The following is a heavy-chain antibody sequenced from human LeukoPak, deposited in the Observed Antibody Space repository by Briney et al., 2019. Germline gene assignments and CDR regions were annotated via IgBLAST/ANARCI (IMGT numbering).Heavy chain of an antibody. CDR1: GFTFSSYA. V-gene: IGHV3-23*01. D-gene: IGHD3-3*01. J-gene: IGHJ4*02. CDR3: AKGSASYYYDW. Sequence: GGSLRLSCAASGFTFSSYAMNWVRQAPGKGLEWVSAISVGGTSTYYADSVKGRFTISRGDSKNTLYLQMSSLRADDTAVYFCAKGSASYYYDWWGQGTLVTVSS. CDR2: ISVGGTST.